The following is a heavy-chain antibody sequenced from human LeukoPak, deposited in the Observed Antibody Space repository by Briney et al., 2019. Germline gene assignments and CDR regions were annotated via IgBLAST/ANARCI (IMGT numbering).Heavy chain of an antibody. CDR3: VGSHSYYNIDV. CDR1: RLTSRDYA. J-gene: IGHJ6*04. CDR2: ISHDGGND. V-gene: IGHV3-30*04. D-gene: IGHD3-10*01. Sequence: GGSLRLSCAASRLTSRDYAIHWVRQAPGKGLEWLTVISHDGGNDYYSDSVKGRFTISRDNSKNTVELQMTGLRADDTAVYYCVGSHSYYNIDVWGKGTTLTVSA.